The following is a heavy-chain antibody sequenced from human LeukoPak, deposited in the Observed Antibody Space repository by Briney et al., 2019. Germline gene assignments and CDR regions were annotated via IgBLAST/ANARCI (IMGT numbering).Heavy chain of an antibody. Sequence: ASVKVSCKASGGTFSSYAISWVRQAPGQGLEWMGGIITIFGTANYAQKFQGRVTITADESTSTASSKRSSPRSEDTAVYDYARDEGRGFGKFDDAFDIWGQGTMVTVSS. V-gene: IGHV1-69*13. CDR2: IITIFGTA. J-gene: IGHJ3*02. D-gene: IGHD3-10*01. CDR3: ARDEGRGFGKFDDAFDI. CDR1: GGTFSSYA.